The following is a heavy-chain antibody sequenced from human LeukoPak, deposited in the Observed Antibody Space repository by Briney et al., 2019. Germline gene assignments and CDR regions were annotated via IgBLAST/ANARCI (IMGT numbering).Heavy chain of an antibody. Sequence: PGGSLRLSCAASGFTLSTYWMSWVRQAPGKGLEWVASMKGDGSVKHFLDSVEGRFTISRDNAKNSLYLQMNSLRAEDTAVYYCARWDAYCSGGRCYSGDFAFDIWGQGTMVTVSS. CDR1: GFTLSTYW. V-gene: IGHV3-7*01. D-gene: IGHD2-15*01. CDR3: ARWDAYCSGGRCYSGDFAFDI. J-gene: IGHJ3*02. CDR2: MKGDGSVK.